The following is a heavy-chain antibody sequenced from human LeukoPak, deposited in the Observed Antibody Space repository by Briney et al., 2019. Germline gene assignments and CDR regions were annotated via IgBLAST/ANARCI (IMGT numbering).Heavy chain of an antibody. Sequence: EASVKVSCKASGGTFSSYAISWVRQAPGQGLEWMGRIIPILGIANYAQKFQGRVTITADKSTSTAYMELSSLRSEDTAVYYCARVDTAMVAFDIWGQGTMVTVSS. CDR1: GGTFSSYA. J-gene: IGHJ3*02. V-gene: IGHV1-69*04. D-gene: IGHD5-18*01. CDR2: IIPILGIA. CDR3: ARVDTAMVAFDI.